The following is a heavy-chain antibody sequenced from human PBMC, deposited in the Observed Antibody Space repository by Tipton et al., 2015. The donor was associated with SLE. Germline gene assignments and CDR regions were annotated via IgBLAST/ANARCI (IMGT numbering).Heavy chain of an antibody. CDR1: GYSFTNYW. Sequence: VQLVQSGAEVKKPGESLKISCKGSGYSFTNYWIGWVRQMPGKGLEWMGIIYPGDSDTRYSPSFQGQVTISADKSISTAYLQWSSLKASDTAMYYCARRSITIFGVVIPRLDIWGQGTMVTVFS. J-gene: IGHJ3*02. CDR3: ARRSITIFGVVIPRLDI. D-gene: IGHD3-3*01. CDR2: IYPGDSDT. V-gene: IGHV5-51*03.